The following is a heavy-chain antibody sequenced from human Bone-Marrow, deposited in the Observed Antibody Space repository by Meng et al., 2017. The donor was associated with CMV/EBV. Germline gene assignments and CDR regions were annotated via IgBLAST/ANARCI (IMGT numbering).Heavy chain of an antibody. D-gene: IGHD3-9*01. V-gene: IGHV1-8*01. CDR2: FIPMFNIT. CDR3: ARGLRYFDWLSPSNYYYGMDV. CDR1: GYTFTSYD. Sequence: ASVKVSCKASGYTFTSYDINWVRQATGQGLEWMGRFIPMFNITGFAQRFQGRISITADTSTNTGYMELSSLTSEDTAVYFCARGLRYFDWLSPSNYYYGMDVWAQGTPVTVSS. J-gene: IGHJ6*02.